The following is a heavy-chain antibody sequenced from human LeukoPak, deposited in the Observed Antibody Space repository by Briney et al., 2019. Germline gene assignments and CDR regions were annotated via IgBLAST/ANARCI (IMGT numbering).Heavy chain of an antibody. CDR2: ISWASGSI. Sequence: GGSLRLSCAASGFTFDDYAMHWVRQAPGKGLEWVSGISWASGSIGYADSVKGRFTISRDNAKNSLYLQMNSLRAEDTAVYYCARDRLHYGEYEKTFDYWGQGTLVSVSS. J-gene: IGHJ4*02. CDR1: GFTFDDYA. D-gene: IGHD4-17*01. V-gene: IGHV3-9*01. CDR3: ARDRLHYGEYEKTFDY.